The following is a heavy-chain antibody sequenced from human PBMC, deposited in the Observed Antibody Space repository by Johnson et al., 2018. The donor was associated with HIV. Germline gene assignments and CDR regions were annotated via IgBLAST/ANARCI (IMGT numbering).Heavy chain of an antibody. CDR1: GFTFDDYG. CDR3: ARDGTTGPSGDAYDI. V-gene: IGHV3-20*04. J-gene: IGHJ3*02. D-gene: IGHD4-17*01. CDR2: INWNGGST. Sequence: MQLVESGGGVVRPGGSLRLSCAASGFTFDDYGMSWVRQAPGKGLEWVSGINWNGGSTYYGDSVKGRFTISRDNSKNSLYLQTNSLRAEDTAVYYCARDGTTGPSGDAYDIWGQGTMVTVSS.